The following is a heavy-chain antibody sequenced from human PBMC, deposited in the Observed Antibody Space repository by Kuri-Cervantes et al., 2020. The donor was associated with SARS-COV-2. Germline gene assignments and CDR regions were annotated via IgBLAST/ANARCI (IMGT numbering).Heavy chain of an antibody. V-gene: IGHV3-15*01. CDR1: GFTFSNAW. J-gene: IGHJ6*03. CDR2: IKSKTDGGTT. Sequence: LSLTCAASGFTFSNAWMSWVRQAPGKGLEWVGRIKSKTDGGTTDYAAPVKGRFTISRDDSKNTLYLQMNSLKTEDTAVYYCARDRWVAGYCSSTSCYFMDVWGKGTTVTVSS. CDR3: ARDRWVAGYCSSTSCYFMDV. D-gene: IGHD2-2*01.